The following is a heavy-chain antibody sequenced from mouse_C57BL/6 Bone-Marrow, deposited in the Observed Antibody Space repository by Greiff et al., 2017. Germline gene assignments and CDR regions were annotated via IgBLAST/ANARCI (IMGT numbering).Heavy chain of an antibody. Sequence: VKLQQPGAELVKPGASVKMSCKASGYTFTSYWITWVKQRPGQGLEWIGDIYPGSGSTNYNEKFKSKATLTVDPSSSTAYMQLSSLTSEDSAVYYCARWGTTVDYFDYWGQGTTLTVSS. D-gene: IGHD1-1*01. J-gene: IGHJ2*01. V-gene: IGHV1-55*01. CDR1: GYTFTSYW. CDR2: IYPGSGST. CDR3: ARWGTTVDYFDY.